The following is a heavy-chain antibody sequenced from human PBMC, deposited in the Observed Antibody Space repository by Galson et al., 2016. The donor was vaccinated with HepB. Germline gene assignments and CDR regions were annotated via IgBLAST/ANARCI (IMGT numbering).Heavy chain of an antibody. D-gene: IGHD3-10*01. CDR3: ARGFTLVRGVIITDRWFDY. V-gene: IGHV3-53*01. CDR2: LYSGGTT. Sequence: SLRLSCAASGFTVSSNYMSWVRQAPGKGLEWVSVLYSGGTTYYADSVKGRFTISRDNSKNTLFLQINSLRAEDTAVSYCARGFTLVRGVIITDRWFDYWGQGTLVTVSS. CDR1: GFTVSSNY. J-gene: IGHJ4*02.